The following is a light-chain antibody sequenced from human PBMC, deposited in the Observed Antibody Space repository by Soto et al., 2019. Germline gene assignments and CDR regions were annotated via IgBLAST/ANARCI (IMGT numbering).Light chain of an antibody. CDR1: SSNIGGIYD. CDR3: QCFDSSLTAWV. J-gene: IGLJ2*01. CDR2: RNN. Sequence: QPVLTQPPSVSGAPGQRVTISCTGSSSNIGGIYDVDWYHVLPGTAPKPLIYRNNQRPSGVPDRFSGSKSGSSASLVITGLQAEDEANYYCQCFDSSLTAWVFGGETKLTVL. V-gene: IGLV1-40*01.